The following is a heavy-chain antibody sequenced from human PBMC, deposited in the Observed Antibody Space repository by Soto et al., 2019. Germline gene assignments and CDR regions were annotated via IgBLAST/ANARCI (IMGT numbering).Heavy chain of an antibody. V-gene: IGHV1-18*01. CDR1: DYTFTSYG. D-gene: IGHD1-26*01. CDR3: ASVPSGSSPFDY. CDR2: ISPYNGNT. Sequence: GASVKVSCKASDYTFTSYGISWVRQAHGQGFEWMGWISPYNGNTNYAQKLQGRVTMTTDTSTSTAYMELRSLRSDDTAVYYCASVPSGSSPFDYWGQGTLVTVSS. J-gene: IGHJ4*02.